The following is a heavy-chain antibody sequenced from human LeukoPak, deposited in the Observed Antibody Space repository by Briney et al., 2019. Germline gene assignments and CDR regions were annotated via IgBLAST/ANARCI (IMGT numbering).Heavy chain of an antibody. D-gene: IGHD2-15*01. CDR2: NNGDGSTT. CDR1: GFTFSGYW. Sequence: GGSLRLSCAASGFTFSGYWMYWVRQAPGKGLMYISRNNGDGSTTNYADVVKGRFTMSRDNVKNTLYLQMNSLRVEDTAVYYCARDPRNVGLAPWGQGTLVTVSS. J-gene: IGHJ5*02. CDR3: ARDPRNVGLAP. V-gene: IGHV3-74*01.